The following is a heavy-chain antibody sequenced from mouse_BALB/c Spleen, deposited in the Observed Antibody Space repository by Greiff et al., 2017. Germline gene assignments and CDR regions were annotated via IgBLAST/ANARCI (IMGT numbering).Heavy chain of an antibody. J-gene: IGHJ3*01. D-gene: IGHD1-1*01. CDR3: ARNYYGSSYGRDSWFAY. CDR1: GFSLTSYG. V-gene: IGHV2-2*02. Sequence: VKLMESGPGLVQPSQSLSITCTVSGFSLTSYGVHWVRQSPGKGLEWLGVIWSGGSTDYNAAFISRLSISKDNSKSQVFFKMNSLQANDTAIYYCARNYYGSSYGRDSWFAYWGQGTLVTVSA. CDR2: IWSGGST.